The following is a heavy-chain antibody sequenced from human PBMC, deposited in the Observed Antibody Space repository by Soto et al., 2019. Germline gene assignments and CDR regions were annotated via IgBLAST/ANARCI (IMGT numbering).Heavy chain of an antibody. V-gene: IGHV3-21*01. D-gene: IGHD3-22*01. J-gene: IGHJ3*02. CDR2: IGRRTSDI. Sequence: GGSLRLSCAASGFTLSRHTMNWVRQAPGKGLEWVSFIGRRTSDINYADSVKGRFTISRDNAKNSLYLDLTRLRAEDTSVSFCVRDYYDTSGYPNTFDMWGQGTMVTVSS. CDR3: VRDYYDTSGYPNTFDM. CDR1: GFTLSRHT.